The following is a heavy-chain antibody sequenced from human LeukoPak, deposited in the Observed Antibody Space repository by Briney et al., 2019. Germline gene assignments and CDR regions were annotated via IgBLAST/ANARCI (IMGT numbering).Heavy chain of an antibody. J-gene: IGHJ4*02. V-gene: IGHV3-23*01. CDR3: AKDGRYRNGHFDY. CDR2: ISGGGGST. Sequence: GGSLRLSCAASGFTFSSYAMTWVRQTPGKGQEWVSAISGGGGSTYYADSVKGRFTISRDISKNTLYLQMNSLRAEDTAVYYCAKDGRYRNGHFDYWGQGTLVTVSS. CDR1: GFTFSSYA. D-gene: IGHD1-26*01.